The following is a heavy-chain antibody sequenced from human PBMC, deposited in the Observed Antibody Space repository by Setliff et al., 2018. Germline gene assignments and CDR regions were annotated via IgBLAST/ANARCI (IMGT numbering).Heavy chain of an antibody. D-gene: IGHD3-9*01. CDR3: ARTARPNRYYNYMDV. V-gene: IGHV1-69*13. J-gene: IGHJ6*03. CDR1: GGTFTTYA. Sequence: SVKVSCKASGGTFTTYAITWVRQAPGQGLEWMGGIIPRFSTANIAQNFQGRVTISADESMSTVYMELSSLRSEDTAVYYCARTARPNRYYNYMDVWGKGTKVTVSS. CDR2: IIPRFSTA.